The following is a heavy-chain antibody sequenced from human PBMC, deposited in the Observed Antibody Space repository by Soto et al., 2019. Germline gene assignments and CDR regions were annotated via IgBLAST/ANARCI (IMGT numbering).Heavy chain of an antibody. J-gene: IGHJ4*02. D-gene: IGHD2-15*01. V-gene: IGHV4-31*03. CDR3: ARVSRYCSGGSCYFYFDY. Sequence: SETLSLTCTVSGGSISSGGYYWSWIRQHPGKGLEWIGYVYYSGSTYYNPSLKSRVTISVDTSKNQFSLKLSSVTAADTAVFYFARVSRYCSGGSCYFYFDYWGQGALVTVSS. CDR2: VYYSGST. CDR1: GGSISSGGYY.